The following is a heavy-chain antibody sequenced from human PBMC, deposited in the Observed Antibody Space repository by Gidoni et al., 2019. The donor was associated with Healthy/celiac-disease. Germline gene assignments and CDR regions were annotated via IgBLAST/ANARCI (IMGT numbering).Heavy chain of an antibody. CDR2: ISSSSSYT. CDR1: GFTFSDYY. D-gene: IGHD3-10*01. CDR3: ARDNPNYYGSGSFGD. Sequence: QVQLVESGGGLVKPGGSLRLSCAASGFTFSDYYMSWIRQAPGKGLEWVSYISSSSSYTNYADSVKGRFTISRDNAKNSLYLQMNSLRAEDTAVYYCARDNPNYYGSGSFGDWGQGTLVTVSS. V-gene: IGHV3-11*06. J-gene: IGHJ4*02.